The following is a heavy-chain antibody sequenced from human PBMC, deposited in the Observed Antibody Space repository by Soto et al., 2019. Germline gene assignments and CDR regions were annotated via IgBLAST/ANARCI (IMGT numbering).Heavy chain of an antibody. Sequence: SQTLSLTCAISGDSVSSNSAAWNWIWQSPSRGLEWLGRTYYRSKWYNDYAVSVKSRITINPDTSKNQFSLQLNSVTPEDTAVYYCARGPSKYCSSTSCYEGFDYWGQGTLVTVSS. CDR3: ARGPSKYCSSTSCYEGFDY. D-gene: IGHD2-2*01. J-gene: IGHJ4*02. CDR2: TYYRSKWYN. V-gene: IGHV6-1*01. CDR1: GDSVSSNSAA.